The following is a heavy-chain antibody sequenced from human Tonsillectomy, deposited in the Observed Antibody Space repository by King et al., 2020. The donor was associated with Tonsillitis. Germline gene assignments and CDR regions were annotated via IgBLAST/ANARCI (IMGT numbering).Heavy chain of an antibody. CDR1: GFTFSSYW. Sequence: VQLVESGGGLVQPGGSLRLSCAASGFTFSSYWMHWVRQAPGKGLVWVSRINSDGSSSSYADSVKGSFTNSRDNAKNTLYLQMNSLRAEDTAVYYCARFDYSKGSGDNWGQGTMVTVSS. V-gene: IGHV3-74*01. CDR3: ARFDYSKGSGDN. D-gene: IGHD4-11*01. J-gene: IGHJ3*01. CDR2: INSDGSSS.